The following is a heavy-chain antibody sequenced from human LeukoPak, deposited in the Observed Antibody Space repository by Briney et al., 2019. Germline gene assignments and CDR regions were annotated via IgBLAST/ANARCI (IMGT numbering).Heavy chain of an antibody. D-gene: IGHD1-26*01. CDR1: GYTLTELS. CDR3: ARGGWELQYYFDY. CDR2: INPSGGST. V-gene: IGHV1-46*01. J-gene: IGHJ4*02. Sequence: GASVKVSCKVSGYTLTELSMHWVRQAPGQGLEWMGIINPSGGSTSYAQKFQGRVTMTRDMSTSTVYMELSSLRSEDTAVYYCARGGWELQYYFDYWGQGTLVTVSS.